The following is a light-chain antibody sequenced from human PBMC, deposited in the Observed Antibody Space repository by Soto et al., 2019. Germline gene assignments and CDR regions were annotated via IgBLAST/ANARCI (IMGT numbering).Light chain of an antibody. CDR3: QQSYSTPIT. J-gene: IGKJ5*01. CDR2: AAS. CDR1: QSISSY. Sequence: SPSSLSASVGDRVTITCRASQSISSYLNWYQQKPGKAPKLLIYAASSLQSGVPSRFSGSGSGTDFTLTISSLQPEDFATYYCQQSYSTPITFGQGTRLEIK. V-gene: IGKV1-39*01.